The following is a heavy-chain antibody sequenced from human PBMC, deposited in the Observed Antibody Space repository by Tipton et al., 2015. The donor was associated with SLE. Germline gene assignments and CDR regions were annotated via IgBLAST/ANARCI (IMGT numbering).Heavy chain of an antibody. D-gene: IGHD1-26*01. CDR3: VRGGSYHINWLDP. Sequence: TLSLTCSVSGGPVTCHFWSWIRQPPGKGLEWIGFIYYTGSAYYKPSLKSRVTISLDTSKNQISLKVNSLTAADTAVYYCVRGGSYHINWLDPWGQGTLVTVSS. CDR1: GGPVTCHF. CDR2: IYYTGSA. V-gene: IGHV4-59*02. J-gene: IGHJ5*02.